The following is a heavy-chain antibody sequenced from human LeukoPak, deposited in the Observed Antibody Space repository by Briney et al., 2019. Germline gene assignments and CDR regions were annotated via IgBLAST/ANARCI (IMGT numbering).Heavy chain of an antibody. CDR1: GFTFSSYA. CDR3: ARAPYYYNRSGPQSRYLDL. CDR2: ISYDGGNK. Sequence: PGGSLRLSCAASGFTFSSYAMYWVRQAPGKGLEWVAVISYDGGNKYYADSVRGQFTISRDNSKNTLYLQMNSLRAEDTAVYYCARAPYYYNRSGPQSRYLDLWGRGTLVTVSS. J-gene: IGHJ2*01. D-gene: IGHD3-22*01. V-gene: IGHV3-30-3*01.